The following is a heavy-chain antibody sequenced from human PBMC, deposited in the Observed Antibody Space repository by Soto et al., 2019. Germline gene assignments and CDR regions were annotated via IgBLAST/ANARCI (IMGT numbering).Heavy chain of an antibody. Sequence: EASVKVSGKASRHTFTDYAMHWARQAPGQRLEWMGWISTGNGNTKYSQKFQGRVTITRDTSATTAYMELSSLRSEDTAVYYCAKGCQMWGRAHWGQRTRVTVSS. CDR2: ISTGNGNT. J-gene: IGHJ1*01. CDR1: RHTFTDYA. CDR3: AKGCQMWGRAH. D-gene: IGHD1-26*01. V-gene: IGHV1-3*04.